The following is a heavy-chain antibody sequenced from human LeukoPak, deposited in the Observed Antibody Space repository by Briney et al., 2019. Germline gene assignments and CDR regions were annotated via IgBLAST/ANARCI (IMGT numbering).Heavy chain of an antibody. Sequence: WASVKVSCKASGYTFTSYGISWVRQAPGQGLEWMGWISAYNGNTNYAQKLQGRVTITADKSTSTAYMELSSLRSEDTAVYYCANGLGPTLGPNWFDPWGQGTLVTVSS. CDR2: ISAYNGNT. CDR3: ANGLGPTLGPNWFDP. D-gene: IGHD3-16*01. J-gene: IGHJ5*02. CDR1: GYTFTSYG. V-gene: IGHV1-18*01.